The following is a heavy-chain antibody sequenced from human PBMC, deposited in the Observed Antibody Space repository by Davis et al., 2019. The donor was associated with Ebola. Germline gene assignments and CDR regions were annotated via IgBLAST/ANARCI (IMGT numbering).Heavy chain of an antibody. CDR2: ISSSSDYI. Sequence: GESLKISCAASGFTFSSYSMNWVRQAPGKGLEWVSYISSSSDYIYYADSVKGRFSISRDNAKNSLYLQMNNLRVEDTAVYYCARDYYDSSGYWVYYYGMDVWGQGTTVTVSS. CDR1: GFTFSSYS. J-gene: IGHJ6*02. D-gene: IGHD3-22*01. V-gene: IGHV3-21*05. CDR3: ARDYYDSSGYWVYYYGMDV.